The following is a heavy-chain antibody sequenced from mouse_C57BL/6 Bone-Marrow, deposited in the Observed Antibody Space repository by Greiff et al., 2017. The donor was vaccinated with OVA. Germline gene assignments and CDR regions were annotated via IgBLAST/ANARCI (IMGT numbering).Heavy chain of an antibody. CDR1: GYTFTSYG. J-gene: IGHJ1*03. CDR3: ATITTVVATDWYFDV. CDR2: IYPRSGNT. V-gene: IGHV1-81*01. D-gene: IGHD1-1*01. Sequence: QVQLKESGAELARPGASVKLSCKASGYTFTSYGISWVKQRTGQGLEWIGEIYPRSGNTYYNEKFKGKATLTADKSSSTAYMELRSLTSEDSAVYFCATITTVVATDWYFDVWGTGTTVTVSS.